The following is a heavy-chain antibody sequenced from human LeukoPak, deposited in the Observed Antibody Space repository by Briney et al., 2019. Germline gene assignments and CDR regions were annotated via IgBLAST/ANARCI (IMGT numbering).Heavy chain of an antibody. CDR3: ARTTEGYCRGRSCYSYYYYMDV. CDR1: GYSISSSYY. J-gene: IGHJ6*03. Sequence: SETLSLTCTVSGYSISSSYYWSWIRPPPGKGLEWIGYIHYSGSTNYNPSLKSRVTISVDTSKNQFSLKLSSVTAADTAVYYCARTTEGYCRGRSCYSYYYYMDVWGKGTTVTVSS. CDR2: IHYSGST. V-gene: IGHV4-59*12. D-gene: IGHD2-15*01.